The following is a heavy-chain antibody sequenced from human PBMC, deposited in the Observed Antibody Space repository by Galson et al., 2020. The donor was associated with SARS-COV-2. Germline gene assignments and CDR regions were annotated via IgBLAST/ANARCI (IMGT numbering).Heavy chain of an antibody. CDR1: GFTFSSYD. CDR2: IGTAGDT. J-gene: IGHJ6*03. D-gene: IGHD3-3*01. Sequence: ESLKISCAASGFTFSSYDMHWVRQATGKRLEWVSAIGTAGDTYYPGSVKGRFTISRENAKNSLYLQMNSLRAGDTAVYYCARGDDCWTRGYYDYYMDVWGKGTTVTVSS. CDR3: ARGDDCWTRGYYDYYMDV. V-gene: IGHV3-13*04.